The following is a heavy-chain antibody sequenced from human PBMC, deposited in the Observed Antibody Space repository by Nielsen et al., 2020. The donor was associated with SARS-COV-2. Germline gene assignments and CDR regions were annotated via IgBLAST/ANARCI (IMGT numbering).Heavy chain of an antibody. CDR3: ARRDGYNYGSVDY. D-gene: IGHD5-24*01. J-gene: IGHJ4*02. CDR1: GGSISSSSYY. CDR2: IYYSGST. Sequence: SETLSLTCTVSGGSISSSSYYWGWIRQPPGKGLEWIGSIYYSGSTYYNPSLKSRVTISVDTSKNQFSLKLSSVTAADTAVYYCARRDGYNYGSVDYWGQGTLVTVSS. V-gene: IGHV4-39*07.